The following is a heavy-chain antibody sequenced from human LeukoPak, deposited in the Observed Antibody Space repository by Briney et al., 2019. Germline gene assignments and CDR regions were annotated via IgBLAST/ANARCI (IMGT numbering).Heavy chain of an antibody. J-gene: IGHJ4*02. Sequence: PGRSLRLSCAASGFTFSNYGMHWVRQAPGKGLEWVALIWYDGSNKYYADSVKGRFTISRDNSKNTLYLQMNSLRAEDTAVYYCARDQGYYTTVCYYWGQGTLVTVSS. CDR2: IWYDGSNK. CDR3: ARDQGYYTTVCYY. CDR1: GFTFSNYG. D-gene: IGHD3-3*01. V-gene: IGHV3-33*01.